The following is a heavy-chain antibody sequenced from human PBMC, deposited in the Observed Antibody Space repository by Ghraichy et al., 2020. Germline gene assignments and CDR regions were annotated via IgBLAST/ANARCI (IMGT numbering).Heavy chain of an antibody. CDR3: AKVRYSGSSRPYYDH. CDR1: GFNFGSFG. Sequence: GGSLRLSCAASGFNFGSFGMHWVRQAPGKGLEWLAVISFDGSKKDLADSVKGRFTVSRDNSKNMLYLQMDSLRPEDSAMYYCAKVRYSGSSRPYYDHWGLGTLVTVSS. J-gene: IGHJ4*02. D-gene: IGHD1-26*01. CDR2: ISFDGSKK. V-gene: IGHV3-30*18.